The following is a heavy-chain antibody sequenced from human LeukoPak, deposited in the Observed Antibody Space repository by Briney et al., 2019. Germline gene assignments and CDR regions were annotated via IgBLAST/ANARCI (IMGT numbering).Heavy chain of an antibody. CDR1: GYSISSGYY. CDR3: ARVNWSGSSWYYFDY. D-gene: IGHD6-13*01. J-gene: IGHJ4*02. Sequence: PSETLSLTCTVSGYSISSGYYWGWIRQPPGKGLEWIGSIYHSGSTYYNPSLKSRVTISVDTSKNQFSLKLSSVTAADTAVYYCARVNWSGSSWYYFDYWGQGTLVTVSS. CDR2: IYHSGST. V-gene: IGHV4-38-2*02.